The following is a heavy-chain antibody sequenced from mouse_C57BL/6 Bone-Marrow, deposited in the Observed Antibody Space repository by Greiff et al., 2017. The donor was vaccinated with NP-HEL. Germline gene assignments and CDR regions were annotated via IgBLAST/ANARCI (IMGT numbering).Heavy chain of an antibody. J-gene: IGHJ1*03. V-gene: IGHV5-12*01. CDR2: ISNGGGST. Sequence: EVQLVESGGGLVQPGGSLKLSCAASGFTFSDYYMYWVRQTPEKRLEWVAYISNGGGSTYYPDTVKGRFTISRDNAKNTLYLQMSRLKSEDTAMYYCARHWDWDGGYWYFDVWGTGTTVTVSS. D-gene: IGHD4-1*01. CDR3: ARHWDWDGGYWYFDV. CDR1: GFTFSDYY.